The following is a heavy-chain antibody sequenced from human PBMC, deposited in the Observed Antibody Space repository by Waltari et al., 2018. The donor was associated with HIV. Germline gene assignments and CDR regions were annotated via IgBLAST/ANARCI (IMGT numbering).Heavy chain of an antibody. D-gene: IGHD2-15*01. J-gene: IGHJ4*02. CDR1: GHTFTGYY. CDR3: ARATLGAANPFDY. V-gene: IGHV1-2*02. Sequence: QVQLVQSGAEVKKPGASVNVSCRASGHTFTGYYMHWVRLAPGQVLEWMGWNNPNTGGANYAQKFQGRVTMTRDTSISTVYMELSSLKSDDTAVYYCARATLGAANPFDYWGQGTLVTVSS. CDR2: NNPNTGGA.